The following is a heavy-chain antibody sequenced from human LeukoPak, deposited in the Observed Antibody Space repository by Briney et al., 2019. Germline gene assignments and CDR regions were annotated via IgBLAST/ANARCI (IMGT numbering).Heavy chain of an antibody. Sequence: SETLSLTCTVSGYSISSGYYWGWIRQPPGKGLEWIGYIYYSGSTNYNPSLKSRVTISVDTSKNQFSLKLSSVTAADTAVYYCAPLLPDIDAFDIWGQGTMVTVSS. V-gene: IGHV4-61*05. CDR2: IYYSGST. D-gene: IGHD1-26*01. CDR1: GYSISSGYY. CDR3: APLLPDIDAFDI. J-gene: IGHJ3*02.